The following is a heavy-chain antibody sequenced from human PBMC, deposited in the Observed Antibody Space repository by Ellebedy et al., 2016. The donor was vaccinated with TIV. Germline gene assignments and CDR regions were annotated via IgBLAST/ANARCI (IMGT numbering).Heavy chain of an antibody. D-gene: IGHD5-24*01. CDR3: AGVRDGRRPFDY. Sequence: SETLSLTCTVSGYSISSGYYWGWIRQPPGKGLEWIGTIYHSGSTYYNPSLESRLTLSVDTSKDHFSLRLSSVAAADTALYYCAGVRDGRRPFDYWGQGALVTVSS. CDR2: IYHSGST. J-gene: IGHJ4*02. CDR1: GYSISSGYY. V-gene: IGHV4-38-2*02.